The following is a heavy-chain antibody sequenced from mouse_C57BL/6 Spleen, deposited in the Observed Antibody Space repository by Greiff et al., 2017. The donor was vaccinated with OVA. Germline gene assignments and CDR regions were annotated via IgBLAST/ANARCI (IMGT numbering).Heavy chain of an antibody. CDR2: ISYDGSN. Sequence: EVKLMESGPGLVKPSQSLSLTCSVPGYSITSGYYWNWIRQFPGNKLEWMGYISYDGSNNYNPSLKNRISITRDTSKNQFFLKLNSVTTEDTATYYCARDYLFAYWGQGTLVTVSA. CDR3: ARDYLFAY. J-gene: IGHJ3*01. CDR1: GYSITSGYY. D-gene: IGHD5-1*01. V-gene: IGHV3-6*01.